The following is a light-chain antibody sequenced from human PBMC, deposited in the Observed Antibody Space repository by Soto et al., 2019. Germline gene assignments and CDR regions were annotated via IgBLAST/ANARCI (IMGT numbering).Light chain of an antibody. CDR2: NGS. CDR3: QQYNNWPHT. Sequence: DIVMTQSPATLSVSPGQRATLSCRASQSVSSNLAWYLQSPGQAPSLLIYNGSTRATAIPARCSGSGSGTEFTLTISSLQSEDFAVYHCQQYNNWPHTCGGGTKVEIK. J-gene: IGKJ4*01. CDR1: QSVSSN. V-gene: IGKV3-15*01.